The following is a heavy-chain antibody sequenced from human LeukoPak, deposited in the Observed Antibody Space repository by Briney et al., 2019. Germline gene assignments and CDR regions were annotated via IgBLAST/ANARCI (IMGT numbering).Heavy chain of an antibody. D-gene: IGHD3-16*01. J-gene: IGHJ4*02. CDR1: GCGFTSYW. CDR3: ARMIIPNDSVRN. CDR2: IYPGDWAT. V-gene: IGHV5-51*01. Sequence: GAALQISCKGAGCGFTSYWIGWVRRKPGKGGGWMGSIYPGDWATRYSPSFQGRVTISADKSITTAYLQWSSLKASDTAMYYCARMIIPNDSVRNWGQGTLVTVSS.